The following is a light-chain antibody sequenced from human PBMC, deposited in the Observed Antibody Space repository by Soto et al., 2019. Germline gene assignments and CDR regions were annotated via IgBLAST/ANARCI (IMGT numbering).Light chain of an antibody. CDR1: QSVSGN. CDR2: GAS. V-gene: IGKV3-15*01. CDR3: QQYGSSPRT. J-gene: IGKJ1*01. Sequence: EVVMTQSPATLSVSPGERVTLSCRASQSVSGNLAWYQQKPGQAPRLLIHGASTRATDIPARFSGSGSGTEFTLTITSLQSEDFAVYYCQQYGSSPRTFGQGTKVDIK.